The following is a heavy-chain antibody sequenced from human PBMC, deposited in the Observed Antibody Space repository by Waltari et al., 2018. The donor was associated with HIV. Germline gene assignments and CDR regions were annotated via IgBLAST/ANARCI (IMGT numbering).Heavy chain of an antibody. V-gene: IGHV4-39*01. D-gene: IGHD6-19*01. CDR1: GGAISRSIYF. Sequence: QLQLRESGPGLVKPSGTLSLSCIVSGGAISRSIYFWGWIRQTPGKGLEWIGGTHYSGTTHSNPSLKSRVTISIDTSKNQFSLKVTSVTAADTAAYYCARKGWLGGRYFQHWGLGTLVTVSS. CDR3: ARKGWLGGRYFQH. CDR2: THYSGTT. J-gene: IGHJ1*01.